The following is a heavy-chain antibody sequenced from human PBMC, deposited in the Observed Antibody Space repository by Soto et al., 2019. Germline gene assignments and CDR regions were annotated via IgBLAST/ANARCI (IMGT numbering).Heavy chain of an antibody. V-gene: IGHV1-3*01. J-gene: IGHJ4*02. Sequence: GASVKVSCKASGYTFTSYAMHWVRQAPGQRLEWMGWINAGNGNTKYSQKFQGRVTITRDTSASTAYMELSSLRSENTAVYYCARDSAPWSGYYSDYWGQGTLVTVSS. CDR1: GYTFTSYA. D-gene: IGHD2-8*02. CDR3: ARDSAPWSGYYSDY. CDR2: INAGNGNT.